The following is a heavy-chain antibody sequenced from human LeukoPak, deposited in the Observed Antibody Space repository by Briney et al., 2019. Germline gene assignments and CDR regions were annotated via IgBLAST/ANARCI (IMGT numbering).Heavy chain of an antibody. CDR2: ISSSSSYI. V-gene: IGHV3-21*01. CDR3: ARGNYGDENWYFDL. J-gene: IGHJ2*01. Sequence: PGGSLRLACIASEFTFSTYAMSWVRQAPGKGLEWVSSISSSSSYIYYADSVKGRFTISRDNAKNSLYLQMNSLRAEDTAVYYCARGNYGDENWYFDLWGRGTLVTVSS. CDR1: EFTFSTYA. D-gene: IGHD4-17*01.